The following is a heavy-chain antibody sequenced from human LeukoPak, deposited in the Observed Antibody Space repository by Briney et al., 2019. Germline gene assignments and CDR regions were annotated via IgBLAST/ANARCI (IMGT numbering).Heavy chain of an antibody. Sequence: PSETLSLTCTVSGGSISSSSYYWGWIRQPPGKGLEWIGSIYYSGSTYYNPSLKSRVTISGDTSKNQFSLKLSSVTAADTAVYYCATRWVSSYPVAGTGDYWGQGTLVTVSS. D-gene: IGHD6-19*01. J-gene: IGHJ4*02. CDR3: ATRWVSSYPVAGTGDY. CDR1: GGSISSSSYY. V-gene: IGHV4-39*07. CDR2: IYYSGST.